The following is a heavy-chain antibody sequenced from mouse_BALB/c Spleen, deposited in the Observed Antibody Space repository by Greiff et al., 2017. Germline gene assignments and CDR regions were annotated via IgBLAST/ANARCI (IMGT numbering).Heavy chain of an antibody. CDR2: IWAGGST. CDR3: ATYYGQPFAY. CDR1: GFSLTSYG. D-gene: IGHD1-1*01. V-gene: IGHV2-9*02. Sequence: QVQLKESGPGLVAPSQSLSITCTVSGFSLTSYGVHWVRQPPGKGLEWLGVIWAGGSTNYNSALMSRLSISKDNSKSQVFLKMNSLQTDDTAMYYCATYYGQPFAYWGQGTLVTVSA. J-gene: IGHJ3*01.